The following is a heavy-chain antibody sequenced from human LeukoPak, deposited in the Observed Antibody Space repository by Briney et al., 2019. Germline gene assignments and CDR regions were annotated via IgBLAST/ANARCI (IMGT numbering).Heavy chain of an antibody. Sequence: GGSLRLSCVASGFTVSRYVMSWVRQAPGKGLEWVSLIYSDDRAFYADSVKGRFTTSRNNSKNTLFLQMSSLKPEDTAIYYCARDLAGFQEPRYYYCMDVWGKGTTVTVS. J-gene: IGHJ6*03. CDR2: IYSDDRA. D-gene: IGHD1-14*01. V-gene: IGHV3-66*02. CDR3: ARDLAGFQEPRYYYCMDV. CDR1: GFTVSRYV.